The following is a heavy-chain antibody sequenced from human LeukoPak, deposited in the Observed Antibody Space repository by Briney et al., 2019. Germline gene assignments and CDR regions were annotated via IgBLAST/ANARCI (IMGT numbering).Heavy chain of an antibody. V-gene: IGHV3-74*01. CDR1: GFTFTTYW. CDR3: ARDAVDTANAV. CDR2: INSDGSIT. Sequence: GGSLRLSCAASGFTFTTYWMHWVRQAPGKGLVWVSHINSDGSITSYADSVKGRFTISRDNAKNTLYLQMNSLRAEDSAVYYCARDAVDTANAVWGQGTTVTVSS. D-gene: IGHD5-18*01. J-gene: IGHJ6*02.